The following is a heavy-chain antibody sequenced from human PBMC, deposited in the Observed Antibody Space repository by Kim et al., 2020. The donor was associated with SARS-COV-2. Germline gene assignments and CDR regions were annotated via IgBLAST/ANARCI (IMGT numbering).Heavy chain of an antibody. J-gene: IGHJ4*02. V-gene: IGHV4-39*01. CDR1: GGSISSSSYY. CDR2: IYYSGST. D-gene: IGHD6-13*01. Sequence: SETLSLTCTVSGGSISSSSYYWGWIRQPPGKGLEWIGSIYYSGSTSYNPSLKSRVTISVDTSKNQFSLKLSSVTAADTAVYYCARRAADGTRYFDYWGQG. CDR3: ARRAADGTRYFDY.